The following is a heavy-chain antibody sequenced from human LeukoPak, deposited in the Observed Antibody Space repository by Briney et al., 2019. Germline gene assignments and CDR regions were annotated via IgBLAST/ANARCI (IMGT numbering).Heavy chain of an antibody. J-gene: IGHJ1*01. D-gene: IGHD2-15*01. CDR1: GGTFISYA. CDR3: ARPLGYCSGGSCPD. V-gene: IGHV1-69*13. CDR2: IIPIFGTA. Sequence: SVKVSCKASGGTFISYAISWVRQAPGQGLEWMGGIIPIFGTANYAHKFQGRVTLTADESTSTAYMDLSSLTSEYPAVYYCARPLGYCSGGSCPDWGQGSLVTVSS.